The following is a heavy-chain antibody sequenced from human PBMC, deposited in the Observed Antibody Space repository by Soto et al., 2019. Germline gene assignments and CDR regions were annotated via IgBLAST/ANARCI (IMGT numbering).Heavy chain of an antibody. J-gene: IGHJ5*02. CDR1: GYSISSGYY. Sequence: PSETLSLTCAVSGYSISSGYYWGWIRQPPGKGLEWIGSIYHSGSTYYNPSLKSRVTISVDTSKNQFSLKLSSVTAADTAVYYGARNHGDYAGWFDPWGQGTLVTVS. CDR2: IYHSGST. V-gene: IGHV4-38-2*01. D-gene: IGHD4-17*01. CDR3: ARNHGDYAGWFDP.